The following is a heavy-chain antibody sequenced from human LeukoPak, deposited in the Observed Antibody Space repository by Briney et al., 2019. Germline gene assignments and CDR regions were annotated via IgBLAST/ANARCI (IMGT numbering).Heavy chain of an antibody. CDR2: IYYSGST. Sequence: PSETLSLTCTVSGGSVSSGSYYWSWIRQPPGKGLEWIGYIYYSGSTHYNPSLKSRVTISVDTSKNQFSLKLSSVTAADTAVYYCARRLRNYSGSSMLDYWGQGTLVTVSS. J-gene: IGHJ4*02. CDR1: GGSVSSGSYY. D-gene: IGHD1-26*01. CDR3: ARRLRNYSGSSMLDY. V-gene: IGHV4-61*01.